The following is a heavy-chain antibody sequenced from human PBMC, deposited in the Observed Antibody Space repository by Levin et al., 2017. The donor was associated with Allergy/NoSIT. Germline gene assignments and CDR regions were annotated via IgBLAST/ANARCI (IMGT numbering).Heavy chain of an antibody. D-gene: IGHD3-10*01. J-gene: IGHJ4*02. CDR1: GFTFSSYA. CDR3: ATSRRLLWFGERFDF. Sequence: QPGGSLRLSCAASGFTFSSYAMHWVRQAPGKGLEWVALISFDGYNKYYTDSVEGRFTISRDNSENTLYLRMDGLRLQDTAVYYCATSRRLLWFGERFDFWGQGALVTVSS. V-gene: IGHV3-30*03. CDR2: ISFDGYNK.